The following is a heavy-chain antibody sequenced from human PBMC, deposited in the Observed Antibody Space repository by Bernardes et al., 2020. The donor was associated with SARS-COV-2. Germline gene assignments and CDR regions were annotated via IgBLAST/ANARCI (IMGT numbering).Heavy chain of an antibody. Sequence: SEPLSLTCTVSGGSISNYYWSWIRQPPGKGLEWIGYIFYSGSTNYNPSLTSRVTISVDTSKSQFSLKLSSVTAADTAVYYCARGSSWSRPNFDYWGQGTLVTVSS. CDR3: ARGSSWSRPNFDY. V-gene: IGHV4-59*01. CDR2: IFYSGST. D-gene: IGHD6-13*01. CDR1: GGSISNYY. J-gene: IGHJ4*02.